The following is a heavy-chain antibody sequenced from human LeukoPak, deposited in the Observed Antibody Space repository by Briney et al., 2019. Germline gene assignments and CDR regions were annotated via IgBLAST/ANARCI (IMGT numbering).Heavy chain of an antibody. CDR1: GYTFTSYY. V-gene: IGHV1-46*03. CDR2: INPSGGST. D-gene: IGHD6-13*01. Sequence: ASVKVPCKASGYTFTSYYMHWVRQAPGQGLEWMGIINPSGGSTSYAQKFQGRVTMTRDTSTSTVYMELSSLRSEDTAVYYCARDQSGDYSSSWYSQLHDAFDIWGQGTMVTVSS. J-gene: IGHJ3*02. CDR3: ARDQSGDYSSSWYSQLHDAFDI.